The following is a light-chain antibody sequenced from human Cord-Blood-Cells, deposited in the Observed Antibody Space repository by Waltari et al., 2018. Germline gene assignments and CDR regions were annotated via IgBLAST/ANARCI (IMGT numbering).Light chain of an antibody. J-gene: IGKJ2*01. V-gene: IGKV1-39*01. CDR2: AAS. CDR3: QQSYRTLYT. Sequence: DIQMTQSPSSLSASVGDRVTITCRASQSISSYLNWYQQKPGKAPKLLIYAASSLQSGFPSRFSGSGSGTDFTLTISSLQPEDFATYYCQQSYRTLYTFGQGTKLEIK. CDR1: QSISSY.